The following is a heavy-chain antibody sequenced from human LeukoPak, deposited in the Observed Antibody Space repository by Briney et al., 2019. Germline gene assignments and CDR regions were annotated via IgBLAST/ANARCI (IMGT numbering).Heavy chain of an antibody. D-gene: IGHD3-10*01. Sequence: SETLSLTCTVSGGSISSYYWSWIRQPPGKGLEWIGNIYYSGSTNYNPSLKSRVTISADTSKNQFSLKLSSVTAADTAVYYCARAFSRDGSGSYPYDYWGQGTLVTVSS. J-gene: IGHJ4*02. CDR1: GGSISSYY. CDR2: IYYSGST. V-gene: IGHV4-59*12. CDR3: ARAFSRDGSGSYPYDY.